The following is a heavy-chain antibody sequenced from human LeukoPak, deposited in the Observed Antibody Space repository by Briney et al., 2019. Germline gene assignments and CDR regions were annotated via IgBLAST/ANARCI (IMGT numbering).Heavy chain of an antibody. CDR1: GGSISSYY. V-gene: IGHV4-59*12. D-gene: IGHD2-15*01. CDR3: ARDRCTDGSCYSDY. Sequence: PSETLSLTCTVSGGSISSYYGSWIRQPPGKGLEWIGYIHYSGSTNYNPSLKSRVTISVDTSMNQFSLKLSSVTAADTAVYYCARDRCTDGSCYSDYWGQGTLVTVSS. J-gene: IGHJ4*02. CDR2: IHYSGST.